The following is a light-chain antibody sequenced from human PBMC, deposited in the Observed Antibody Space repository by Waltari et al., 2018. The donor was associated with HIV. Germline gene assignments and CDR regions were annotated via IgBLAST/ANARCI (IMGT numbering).Light chain of an antibody. J-gene: IGKJ3*01. Sequence: DIQMTQSPSSLSASVGDRVTIICRASQSSSSYVNWYQQKPRKPPKLLIYGASSLQGGVPSRFSGSGSRTDFTLTISSLQPEDFATYYCQQSYSTLEDTFGPGTKVDIK. V-gene: IGKV1-39*01. CDR2: GAS. CDR1: QSSSSY. CDR3: QQSYSTLEDT.